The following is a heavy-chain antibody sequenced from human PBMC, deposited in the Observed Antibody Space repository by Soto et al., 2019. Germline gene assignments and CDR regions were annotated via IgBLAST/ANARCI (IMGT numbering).Heavy chain of an antibody. Sequence: GGSLRLSCAASGFTFDDYAMHWVRQAPGKGLEWVSGISWNSGSIGYADSVKGRFTISRDNAKNSLYLQMNSLRAEDTALYYCAKERRNYYDFWSGYKYLGAYYYYYMDVWGKGTTVTVSS. CDR2: ISWNSGSI. CDR1: GFTFDDYA. V-gene: IGHV3-9*01. J-gene: IGHJ6*03. CDR3: AKERRNYYDFWSGYKYLGAYYYYYMDV. D-gene: IGHD3-3*01.